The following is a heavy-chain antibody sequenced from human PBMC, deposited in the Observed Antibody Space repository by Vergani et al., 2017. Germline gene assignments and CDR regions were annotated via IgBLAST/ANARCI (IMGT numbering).Heavy chain of an antibody. CDR3: ARQPYYYYGMDV. V-gene: IGHV4-59*01. J-gene: IGHJ6*02. CDR1: GGSISSYY. Sequence: QVQLQESGPGLVKPSETLSLTCTVSGGSISSYYWSWIRQPPGKGLEWIGYIYYSGSTNYNPSLKSRVTISVDTSKNQFSLKLSSVTAADTAVYYWARQPYYYYGMDVWGQGTTVTVSS. CDR2: IYYSGST.